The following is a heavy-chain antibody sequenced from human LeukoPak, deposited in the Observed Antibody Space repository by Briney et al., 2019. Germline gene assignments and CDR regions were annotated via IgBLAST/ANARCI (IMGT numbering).Heavy chain of an antibody. V-gene: IGHV4-34*01. CDR2: INHSGST. CDR1: GGSFSGYY. CDR3: ARGLITIFGVVSNWFDP. D-gene: IGHD3-3*01. J-gene: IGHJ5*02. Sequence: SETLSLACAVYGGSFSGYYWSWIRQPPGKGLEWIGEINHSGSTNYNLPLKSRVTISVDTSKNQFSLKLSSVTAADTAVYYCARGLITIFGVVSNWFDPWGQGTLVTVSS.